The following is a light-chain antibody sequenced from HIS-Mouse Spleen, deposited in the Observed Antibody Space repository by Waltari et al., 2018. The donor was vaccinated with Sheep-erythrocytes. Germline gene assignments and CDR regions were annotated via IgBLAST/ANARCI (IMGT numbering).Light chain of an antibody. J-gene: IGLJ2*01. Sequence: QSALTQPRSVSGSPGQSVTISCTGTSSDVGGYNFVSWYQQHPGKAPKLMIYDVSKRPSGVPDRFSGSKSGNTASLTISGLQAEDEADYYCCSYAGSYTVVVGGGTKLPVL. CDR1: SSDVGGYNF. CDR3: CSYAGSYTVV. V-gene: IGLV2-11*01. CDR2: DVS.